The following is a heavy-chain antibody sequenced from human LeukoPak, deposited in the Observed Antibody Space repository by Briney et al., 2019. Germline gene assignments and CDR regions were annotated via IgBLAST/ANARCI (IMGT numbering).Heavy chain of an antibody. J-gene: IGHJ2*01. Sequence: SETLSLTCAVYGGSFSGYYWSWIRQPPGKGLEWIGEINHSGSTNYNPSLKSRVTISVDASKNQFSLKLSSVTAADTAVYYCAREVRDGYKTRYWYFDLWGRGTLVTVSS. CDR3: AREVRDGYKTRYWYFDL. D-gene: IGHD5-24*01. CDR1: GGSFSGYY. V-gene: IGHV4-34*01. CDR2: INHSGST.